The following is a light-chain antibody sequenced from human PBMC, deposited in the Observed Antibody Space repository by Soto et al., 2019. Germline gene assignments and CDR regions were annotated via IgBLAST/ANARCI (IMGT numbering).Light chain of an antibody. Sequence: EMVLTRSPGTVSLSRGERATLSGRASQSVSSSYLAWYQQKPGQAPRLLIYGASSRATGIPDRFSGSGSGTDFTLTISRLEPEDFAVYYCQQYGSSLGVTFGGGTKVDI. CDR3: QQYGSSLGVT. V-gene: IGKV3-20*01. J-gene: IGKJ4*01. CDR2: GAS. CDR1: QSVSSSY.